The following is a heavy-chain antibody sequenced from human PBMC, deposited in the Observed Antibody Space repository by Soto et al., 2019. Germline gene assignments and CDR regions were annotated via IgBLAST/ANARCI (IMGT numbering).Heavy chain of an antibody. CDR3: AKAVRYLRGYFDY. CDR1: GFTFSSYA. Sequence: EVQLLESGGGLVQPGGSLRLSCAASGFTFSSYAMSWVRQAPGKGLEWVSAVSGSGGSTYYADSVKGRFTISRDNSKNTLYLQMNSLRAEDTAVYYCAKAVRYLRGYFDYWGQGTLVTVSS. CDR2: VSGSGGST. J-gene: IGHJ4*02. V-gene: IGHV3-23*01. D-gene: IGHD3-9*01.